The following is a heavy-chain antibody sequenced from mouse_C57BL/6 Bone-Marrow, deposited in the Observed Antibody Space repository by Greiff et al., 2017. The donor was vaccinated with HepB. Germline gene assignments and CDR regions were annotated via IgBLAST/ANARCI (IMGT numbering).Heavy chain of an antibody. CDR1: GYTFTDYY. CDR3: GRSTWFAY. V-gene: IGHV1-26*01. CDR2: INPNNGGT. Sequence: EVQLQQSGPELVKPGASVKISCKASGYTFTDYYMNWVKQSHGKSLEWIGDINPNNGGTSYNQKFKGKATLTVDKSSSTAYMELRSLTSEDSAVYYCGRSTWFAYWGQGTLVTVSA. J-gene: IGHJ3*01.